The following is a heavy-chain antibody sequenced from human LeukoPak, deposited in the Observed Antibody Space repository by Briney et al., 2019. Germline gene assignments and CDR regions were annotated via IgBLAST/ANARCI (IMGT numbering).Heavy chain of an antibody. CDR1: GYTFTSYD. Sequence: GASVKVSCKASGYTFTSYDINWVRQATGQGLEWMGWMNPNSGNTGYAQKFQGRVTMTRNTSISTAYMELSSLRSEDTAVYYCARAKPVGYCSSTSCRRWFDPWGQGTLVTVSS. CDR3: ARAKPVGYCSSTSCRRWFDP. J-gene: IGHJ5*02. D-gene: IGHD2-2*01. CDR2: MNPNSGNT. V-gene: IGHV1-8*01.